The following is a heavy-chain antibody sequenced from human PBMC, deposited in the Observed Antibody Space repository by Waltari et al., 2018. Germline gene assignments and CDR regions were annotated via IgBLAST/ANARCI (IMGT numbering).Heavy chain of an antibody. V-gene: IGHV1-69-2*01. CDR2: VDPEDGET. Sequence: EVQLVQSGAEVKKPGATVKISCKVSGYTFTDYYMHWVQQAPGKGLEWMGLVDPEDGETIYAEKFQGRVTITADTSKNQFSLKLSSVTAADTAVYYCARVDPPLGGYNYGGGFDYWGQGALVTVSS. D-gene: IGHD5-18*01. CDR3: ARVDPPLGGYNYGGGFDY. CDR1: GYTFTDYY. J-gene: IGHJ4*02.